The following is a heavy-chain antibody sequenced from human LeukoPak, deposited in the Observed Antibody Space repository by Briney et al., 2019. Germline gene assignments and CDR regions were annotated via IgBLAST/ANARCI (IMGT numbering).Heavy chain of an antibody. J-gene: IGHJ4*02. CDR2: ISSSSSYI. Sequence: GGSLRLSCAAPGLTFSSYSMNWLRQAPGKGREWVSSISSSSSYIYSAHSVKGRFTISRDNAKNSLYLQMNSLRAEDTAVYYCARDLGAAVAASSLDYWGQGTLVTVSS. CDR3: ARDLGAAVAASSLDY. V-gene: IGHV3-21*01. D-gene: IGHD6-19*01. CDR1: GLTFSSYS.